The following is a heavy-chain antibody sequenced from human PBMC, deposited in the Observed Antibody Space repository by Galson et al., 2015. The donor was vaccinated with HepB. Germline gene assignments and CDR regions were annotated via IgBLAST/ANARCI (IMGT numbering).Heavy chain of an antibody. CDR3: ARWGYGGWHVDY. CDR2: ISSSSAYI. J-gene: IGHJ4*02. D-gene: IGHD4-23*01. V-gene: IGHV3-21*01. CDR1: GFTFSDYS. Sequence: SLRLPCAASGFTFSDYSMKWVRQAPGKGLEWVSSISSSSAYIFYPDSVKGRFTISRDNAKNSLYLQMNSLRAEDTAVYYCARWGYGGWHVDYWGQGTLVTVSS.